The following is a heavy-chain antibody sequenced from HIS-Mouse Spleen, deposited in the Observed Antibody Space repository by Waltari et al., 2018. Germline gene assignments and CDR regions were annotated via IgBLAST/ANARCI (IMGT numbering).Heavy chain of an antibody. CDR2: ISSSRSNI. V-gene: IGHV3-48*01. CDR1: GFTFSSYS. J-gene: IGHJ5*02. CDR3: ARDLGNWFDP. Sequence: EVQLVESGVGLVQPGGSLRLSCAASGFTFSSYSMNWVRQAPGKGLEWVSYISSSRSNIYYADSVKGRFTISRDNAKNSLYLQMNSLRAEDTAVYYCARDLGNWFDPWGQGTLVTVSS.